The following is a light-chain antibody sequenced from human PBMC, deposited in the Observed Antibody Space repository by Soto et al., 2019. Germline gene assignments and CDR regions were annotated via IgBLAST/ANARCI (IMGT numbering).Light chain of an antibody. J-gene: IGKJ3*01. Sequence: DIVFTQSPSSLSLSPGERATLSFLASQIVGSFLAWYQHKPGQAPRLLIYDAYKRATGIPARFSGSGSGTDFTLTISSLEPEDFAVYYCQQSDNWPPFNFGPGTKVDIK. CDR3: QQSDNWPPFN. V-gene: IGKV3-11*01. CDR2: DAY. CDR1: QIVGSF.